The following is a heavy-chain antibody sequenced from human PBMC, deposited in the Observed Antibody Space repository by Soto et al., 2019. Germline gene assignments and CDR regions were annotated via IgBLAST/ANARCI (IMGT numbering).Heavy chain of an antibody. D-gene: IGHD6-19*01. CDR1: GFTFSSYG. J-gene: IGHJ4*02. Sequence: GGSLRLSCAASGFTFSSYGMHWVRQAPGKGLEWVAVIWYDGSNKYYADSVKGRFTISRDNSKNTLYLQMNSLRAEDTAVYYCASVFPYSSGWYQFDYWGQGTLVTVSS. CDR3: ASVFPYSSGWYQFDY. V-gene: IGHV3-33*01. CDR2: IWYDGSNK.